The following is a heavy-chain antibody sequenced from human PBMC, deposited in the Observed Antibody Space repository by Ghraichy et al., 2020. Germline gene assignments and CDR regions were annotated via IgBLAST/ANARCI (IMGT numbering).Heavy chain of an antibody. D-gene: IGHD5-18*01. Sequence: SETLSLTCTVSGGSVSSGSYYWSWIRQPPGKGLEWIGYIYYSGSTNYNPSLKSRVTISVDTSKNQFSLKLNSVTAADTAVYYCARLRDTAMVYIDYWGQGTLVTVSS. CDR3: ARLRDTAMVYIDY. CDR1: GGSVSSGSYY. J-gene: IGHJ4*02. V-gene: IGHV4-61*01. CDR2: IYYSGST.